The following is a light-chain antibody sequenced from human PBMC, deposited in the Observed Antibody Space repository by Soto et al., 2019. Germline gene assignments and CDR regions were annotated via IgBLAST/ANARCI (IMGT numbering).Light chain of an antibody. CDR3: QHYGSSPLT. CDR2: GAS. Sequence: IVLTQSPGTLSLSPGERATLSCRASQSISATHSAWYQQRPGQAPRLLLYGASSRATGIPDRFSGSGSGTDFTLTISRVEPEDFAVFYCQHYGSSPLTFGGGTKVEIK. CDR1: QSISATH. J-gene: IGKJ4*01. V-gene: IGKV3-20*01.